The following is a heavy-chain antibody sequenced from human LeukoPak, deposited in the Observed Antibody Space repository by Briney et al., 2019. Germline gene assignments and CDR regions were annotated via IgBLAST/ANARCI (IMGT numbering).Heavy chain of an antibody. D-gene: IGHD5-12*01. J-gene: IGHJ4*02. CDR1: GGSISSYY. V-gene: IGHV4-59*01. Sequence: ASETLSLTCTVSGGSISSYYWSWIRQPPGKGLEWIGYIYHSGSTNYNPSLTSRVTISVDTSKNQFSLKLSSATAADTAVYYCARDGYSGNDGLWGQGTLVTVSS. CDR3: ARDGYSGNDGL. CDR2: IYHSGST.